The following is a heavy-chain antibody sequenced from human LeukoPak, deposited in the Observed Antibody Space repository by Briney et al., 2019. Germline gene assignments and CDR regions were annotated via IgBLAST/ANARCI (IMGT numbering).Heavy chain of an antibody. CDR2: ISSSSSYI. Sequence: SGGSLRLSCAASGFTFSSYWMHWVRHAPGKGLEWVSSISSSSSYIYNADSVKGRFTISRDNAKNSLYLQMNSLRAEDTAVYYCARSVAGSPYYYGMDVWGQGTTVTVSS. CDR3: ARSVAGSPYYYGMDV. CDR1: GFTFSSYW. V-gene: IGHV3-21*01. D-gene: IGHD6-19*01. J-gene: IGHJ6*02.